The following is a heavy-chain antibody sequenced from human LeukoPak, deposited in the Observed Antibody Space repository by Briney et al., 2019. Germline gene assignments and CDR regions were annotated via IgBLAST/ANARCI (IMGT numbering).Heavy chain of an antibody. J-gene: IGHJ4*02. Sequence: GGSLRLSCAASGFTFSRYGMHWVRQAPGKGLEWVAVISYDGSNKYYADSVKGRFTISRDNSKNTLYLQMNSLRAEDTAVYYCAGGAIFDYWGQGTLVTVSS. V-gene: IGHV3-30*19. CDR1: GFTFSRYG. CDR2: ISYDGSNK. CDR3: AGGAIFDY.